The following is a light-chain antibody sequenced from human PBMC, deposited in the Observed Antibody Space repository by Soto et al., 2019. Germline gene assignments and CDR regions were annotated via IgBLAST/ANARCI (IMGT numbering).Light chain of an antibody. CDR3: FSFTTDWTHV. J-gene: IGLJ1*01. CDR1: SSDIGAYNY. Sequence: SVLTQPASVSGSPGQSITISCTGSSSDIGAYNYVSWFQQYPGKAPKLIISEVSNRPSGVSNRFSGSKSGTAASLTTSGLQTEDEADYFCFSFTTDWTHVFGTGTKVTVL. V-gene: IGLV2-14*01. CDR2: EVS.